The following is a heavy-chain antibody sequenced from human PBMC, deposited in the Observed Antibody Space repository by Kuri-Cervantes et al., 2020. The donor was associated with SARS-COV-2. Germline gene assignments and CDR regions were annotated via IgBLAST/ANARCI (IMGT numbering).Heavy chain of an antibody. CDR1: VGTFSSYG. J-gene: IGHJ1*01. CDR3: TGEEPSSGWDAEYFHH. D-gene: IGHD6-19*01. Sequence: SVTVSCKASVGTFSSYGTSWVRQAPGQGLEWMGGIFPSFGTTKYPRKFQGGVTITADESTSTAYMELSNLRYEYTAVYYCTGEEPSSGWDAEYFHHWGQGTLVTVSS. CDR2: IFPSFGTT. V-gene: IGHV1-69*13.